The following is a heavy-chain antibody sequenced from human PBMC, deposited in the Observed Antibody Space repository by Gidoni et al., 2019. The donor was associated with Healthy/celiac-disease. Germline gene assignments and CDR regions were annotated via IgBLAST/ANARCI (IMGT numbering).Heavy chain of an antibody. Sequence: EVQLVETGGGLIQPGGSLRLSCAASGFTVSSHYMSWVRQAPGKGLEWVSVIYSGGSTYYADSVKGRFTISRDNSKNTLYLQMNSLRAEDTAVYYCARSELGPYYFDYWGQGTLVTVSS. CDR3: ARSELGPYYFDY. CDR1: GFTVSSHY. CDR2: IYSGGST. D-gene: IGHD7-27*01. V-gene: IGHV3-53*02. J-gene: IGHJ4*02.